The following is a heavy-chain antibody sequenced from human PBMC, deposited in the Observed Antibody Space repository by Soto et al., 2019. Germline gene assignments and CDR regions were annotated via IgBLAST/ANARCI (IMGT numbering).Heavy chain of an antibody. V-gene: IGHV4-34*01. Sequence: SATQALTCPFSGGAMYSYYWSWVRPSPGKGLEWIGEINYSGSTNYNPSLKSRVTISVDTSKNQFSLKLSSVTAADTAVYYCAREGSGYNFWGQGTQVTVSS. J-gene: IGHJ4*02. CDR3: AREGSGYNF. CDR2: INYSGST. CDR1: GGAMYSYY. D-gene: IGHD5-12*01.